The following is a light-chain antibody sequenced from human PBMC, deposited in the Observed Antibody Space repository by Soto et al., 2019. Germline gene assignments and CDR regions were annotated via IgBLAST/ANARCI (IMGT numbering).Light chain of an antibody. CDR2: STS. V-gene: IGLV7-43*01. CDR1: TGTVTSGYD. CDR3: PLYCGGSQLV. Sequence: QTVVTQEPSLTVSPGGTVTLTCASSTGTVTSGYDPNWFQQKPGQAPRALIYSTSHKHSWTPARFSGSLLGGKAPLTLSGVEHEDEAYYCCPLYCGGSQLVFGRGTKLTVL. J-gene: IGLJ2*01.